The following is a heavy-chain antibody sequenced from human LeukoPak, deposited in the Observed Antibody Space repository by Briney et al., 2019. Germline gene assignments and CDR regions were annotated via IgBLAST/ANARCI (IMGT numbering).Heavy chain of an antibody. CDR3: ARDGPYDSSGFYFVD. D-gene: IGHD3-22*01. CDR1: GGTFSSYA. V-gene: IGHV1-18*01. Sequence: ASVKVSCKASGGTFSSYAISWVRQAPGQGLEWLGWINPYNGNTNYARKFQGRVSMTTDTSTSTAYMDLKSLRSDDTAVYYCARDGPYDSSGFYFVDWGQGTLVTVSS. J-gene: IGHJ4*02. CDR2: INPYNGNT.